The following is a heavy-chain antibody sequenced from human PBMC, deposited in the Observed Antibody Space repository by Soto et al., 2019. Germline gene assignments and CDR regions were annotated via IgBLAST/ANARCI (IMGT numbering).Heavy chain of an antibody. D-gene: IGHD2-2*01. V-gene: IGHV3-23*01. CDR3: AKVVQNIVVVPDALDY. CDR1: GFTFSSYA. Sequence: GGSLRLSCAASGFTFSSYAMSWVRQAPGKGLEWVSAISGSGGSTYYADSVKGRFTISRDNSKNTLYLQTNSLRAEGTAVYYCAKVVQNIVVVPDALDYWGQRTLVNVSS. CDR2: ISGSGGST. J-gene: IGHJ4*02.